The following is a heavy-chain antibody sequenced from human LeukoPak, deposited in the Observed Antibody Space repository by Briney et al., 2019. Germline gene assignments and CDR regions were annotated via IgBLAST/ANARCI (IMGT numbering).Heavy chain of an antibody. CDR1: GYTFTDYW. V-gene: IGHV5-51*01. CDR2: IYPGESDI. D-gene: IGHD4-17*01. Sequence: GESLKISCKASGYTFTDYWIGWVRQMPGKGLEWMGIIYPGESDIRYSPSFQGQVTISADKSISTAYLQWSSLKASDTAMYYCARGAGDYLDYWGQGTLVTVSS. J-gene: IGHJ4*02. CDR3: ARGAGDYLDY.